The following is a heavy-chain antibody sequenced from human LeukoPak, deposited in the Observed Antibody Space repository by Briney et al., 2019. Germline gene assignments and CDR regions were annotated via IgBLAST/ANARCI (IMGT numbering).Heavy chain of an antibody. V-gene: IGHV4-39*01. CDR3: ARLNKPGWFDP. D-gene: IGHD1-14*01. Sequence: PSETLSVTCTVSGDSVSSSNYYWAWIRQPPGKGLEWIGNIYYSGSTYYNPSLKSRLTISVDTSKNQFSLKLTSVTAADTAVYYCARLNKPGWFDPWGQGTLVTVSS. J-gene: IGHJ5*02. CDR1: GDSVSSSNYY. CDR2: IYYSGST.